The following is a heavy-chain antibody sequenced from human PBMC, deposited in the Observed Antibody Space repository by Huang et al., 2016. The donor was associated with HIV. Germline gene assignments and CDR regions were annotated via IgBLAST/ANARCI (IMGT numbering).Heavy chain of an antibody. CDR2: ISYEGSNK. D-gene: IGHD3-22*01. CDR1: GFTFRGYA. Sequence: QVQLVESGGGVAQPGRSLRLSCAASGFTFRGYAMHWVRQAQGKGLGGVEVISYEGSNKHYADSVKGRFTISRDNSKNTLYLQMNSLRAEDTAVYYCARDGLVSNYYYDSSGYYLGDAFDIWGQGTMVTVSS. CDR3: ARDGLVSNYYYDSSGYYLGDAFDI. J-gene: IGHJ3*02. V-gene: IGHV3-30-3*01.